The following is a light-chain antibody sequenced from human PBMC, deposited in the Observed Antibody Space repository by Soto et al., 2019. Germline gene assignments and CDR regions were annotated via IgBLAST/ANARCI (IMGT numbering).Light chain of an antibody. CDR1: QSVSSSY. Sequence: EIVLTQSPGTLSLSSGERATLSCRASQSVSSSYLAWYQQKPGQAPRLLVSATSSRATGIPDRFSGSGSGTDFTLTISRLEPEDFAVYYCQQYGSSSFTFGQGTKLEIK. V-gene: IGKV3-20*01. J-gene: IGKJ2*01. CDR3: QQYGSSSFT. CDR2: ATS.